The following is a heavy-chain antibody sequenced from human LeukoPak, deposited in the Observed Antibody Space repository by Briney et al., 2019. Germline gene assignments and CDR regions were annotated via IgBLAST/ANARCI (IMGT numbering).Heavy chain of an antibody. CDR3: AKANKALWGCYYKGGRYYYYGMDV. CDR1: GFTFSSYA. Sequence: PGGSLRLSCAASGFTFSSYAMSWVRQAPGKGLEWVSAISGSGGSTYYADSVKGRFTISRDNSKHPLYLQMNSLRAEDPAVYYCAKANKALWGCYYKGGRYYYYGMDVWGQGTTVTVSS. V-gene: IGHV3-23*01. J-gene: IGHJ6*02. D-gene: IGHD3-3*01. CDR2: ISGSGGST.